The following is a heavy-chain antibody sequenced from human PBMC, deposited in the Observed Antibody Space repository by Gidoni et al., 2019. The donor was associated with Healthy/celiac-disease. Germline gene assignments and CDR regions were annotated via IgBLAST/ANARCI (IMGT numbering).Heavy chain of an antibody. CDR2: ISWNSGRI. CDR3: AKDIVHRVVVPAATMVCYGMDV. V-gene: IGHV3-9*01. CDR1: GFTFDDYA. J-gene: IGHJ6*02. Sequence: EVQLVESGGGLVQPGRSLRLSCAASGFTFDDYAMHWVRQAPGKGLEWVSGISWNSGRIGYADSVKGRFTISRDNAKNSLYLQMNSLRAEDTALYYCAKDIVHRVVVPAATMVCYGMDVWGQGTTVTVSS. D-gene: IGHD2-2*01.